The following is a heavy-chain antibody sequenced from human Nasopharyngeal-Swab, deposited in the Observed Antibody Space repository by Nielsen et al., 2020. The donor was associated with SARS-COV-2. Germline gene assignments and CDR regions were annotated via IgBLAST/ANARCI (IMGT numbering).Heavy chain of an antibody. CDR3: ARDGLDYDFWSAYFMDV. D-gene: IGHD3-3*01. J-gene: IGHJ6*02. CDR2: ISSSSSYI. V-gene: IGHV3-21*01. Sequence: GGSLRLSCAASGFTFNNYNFNWVRQAPGKGLEWVSSISSSSSYIYYAYSVKGRFTISRDNAKNSLYLQMSSLRAEDTAVYYCARDGLDYDFWSAYFMDVWGQGTTVTVSS. CDR1: GFTFNNYN.